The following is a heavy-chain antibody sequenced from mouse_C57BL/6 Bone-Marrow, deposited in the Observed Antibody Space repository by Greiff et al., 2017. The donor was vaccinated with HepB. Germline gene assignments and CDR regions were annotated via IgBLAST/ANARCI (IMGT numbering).Heavy chain of an antibody. CDR2: ISSGGSYT. V-gene: IGHV5-6*01. Sequence: VQLKESGGDLVKPGGSLKLSCAASGFTFSSYGMSWVRQSPDKRLEWVATISSGGSYTYYPDSVKGRFTISRDNAKNTLYLQMSSLKSEDTAMYYCARHITTVVAFDYWGQGTTLTDSS. J-gene: IGHJ2*01. D-gene: IGHD1-1*01. CDR1: GFTFSSYG. CDR3: ARHITTVVAFDY.